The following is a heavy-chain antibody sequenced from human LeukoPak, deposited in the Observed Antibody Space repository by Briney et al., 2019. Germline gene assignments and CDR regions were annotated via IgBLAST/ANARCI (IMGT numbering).Heavy chain of an antibody. D-gene: IGHD2-8*02. CDR3: ARRVIMSATGVPETWLDP. J-gene: IGHJ5*02. V-gene: IGHV4-59*08. CDR1: GFTFSNAW. Sequence: GPLRLSCAASGFTFSNAWMSWVRQAPGKGLEWVGHISYSGGTKYNPSLQSRVTISIDTSKNQFSLNLSSVTAADTAVYYCARRVIMSATGVPETWLDPWGQGILVTVSS. CDR2: ISYSGGT.